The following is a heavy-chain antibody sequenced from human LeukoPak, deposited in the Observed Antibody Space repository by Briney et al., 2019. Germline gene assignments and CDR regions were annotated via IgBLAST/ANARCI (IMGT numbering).Heavy chain of an antibody. CDR1: GFTFSSYG. CDR2: IRYDGSNK. J-gene: IGHJ4*02. V-gene: IGHV3-30*02. Sequence: GGSLRLSCAASGFTFSSYGMHWVRQAPGKGLEWVAFIRYDGSNKYYADSVKGRFTISRDNSKNTLYLQLNSLRAEDTAVYYCAEGTSSYYDILTGSTGDYFDYWGQGTLVTVSS. D-gene: IGHD3-9*01. CDR3: AEGTSSYYDILTGSTGDYFDY.